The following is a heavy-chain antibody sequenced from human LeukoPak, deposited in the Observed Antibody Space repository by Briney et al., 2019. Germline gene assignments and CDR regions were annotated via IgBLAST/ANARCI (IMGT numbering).Heavy chain of an antibody. D-gene: IGHD2-2*01. V-gene: IGHV4-39*07. CDR1: GGSISSSIYY. CDR3: ARGRRIQGVVPGKTYYFDY. J-gene: IGHJ4*02. CDR2: IYYSGST. Sequence: PSETLSLTCTVSGGSISSSIYYWGWIRQPPGKGLEWIGSIYYSGSTYYNPSLKSRVTISVDTSKNQFSLKLSSVTAADTAVYYCARGRRIQGVVPGKTYYFDYWGQGTLVTVSS.